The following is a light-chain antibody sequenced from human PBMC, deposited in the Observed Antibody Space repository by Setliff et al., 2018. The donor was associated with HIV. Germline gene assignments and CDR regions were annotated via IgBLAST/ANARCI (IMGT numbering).Light chain of an antibody. CDR3: ASWDDIPKVYV. V-gene: IGLV1-44*01. CDR1: HSNIGTTT. J-gene: IGLJ1*01. Sequence: QSVLTQPPSASGTPGQSVTISCSGSHSNIGTTTVNWYQRLPGAAPKLLIYTNSLRPSGVPNRFSGSKSGTSASLAISGLRSEDEAEYYCASWDDIPKVYVFGSGTKVTVL. CDR2: TNS.